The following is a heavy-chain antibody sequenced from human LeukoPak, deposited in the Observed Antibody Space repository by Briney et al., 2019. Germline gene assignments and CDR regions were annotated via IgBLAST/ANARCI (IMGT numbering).Heavy chain of an antibody. D-gene: IGHD3-22*01. CDR2: ISGSSSTI. J-gene: IGHJ4*02. CDR1: GFTFSSYS. Sequence: GGSLRLSCAASGFTFSSYSMNWVRQAPGKGLEWGSYISGSSSTIYYADSVKGRFTISRDNGKSTLYLQMNSLRAEDTAVYYCARGSTYYDSSGQVPFDYWGQGTLVTVSS. V-gene: IGHV3-48*01. CDR3: ARGSTYYDSSGQVPFDY.